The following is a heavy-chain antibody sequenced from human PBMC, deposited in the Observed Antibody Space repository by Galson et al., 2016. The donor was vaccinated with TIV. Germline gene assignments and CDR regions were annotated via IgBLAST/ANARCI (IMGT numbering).Heavy chain of an antibody. CDR2: IDPSDSYT. J-gene: IGHJ6*02. D-gene: IGHD3-16*01. CDR1: GYRFSDYW. CDR3: ARGGYSYGYGMDV. V-gene: IGHV5-10-1*01. Sequence: QSGAEVKKPGESLKISCRGSGYRFSDYWIGWVRQMPGKGLEWMGRIDPSDSYTNYSPSFQGHVTISADKSISTAYLQWSSLKASDTAMYYCARGGYSYGYGMDVWGQGTTVTVSS.